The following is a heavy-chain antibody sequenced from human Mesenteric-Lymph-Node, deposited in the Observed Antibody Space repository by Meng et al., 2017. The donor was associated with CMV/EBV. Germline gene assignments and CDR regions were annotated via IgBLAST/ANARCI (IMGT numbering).Heavy chain of an antibody. Sequence: GQVHQGGAGLLKPSETLAVTCAVYGGSFSCYYWNWIRQSPEKGLEWIGEINHSGSTTYNPSFTSRIIISVDTSTNQISLNMSSVTAADTAVYYCARGSSYDILTGYFDYWGQGALVTVSS. CDR2: INHSGST. J-gene: IGHJ4*02. D-gene: IGHD3-9*01. V-gene: IGHV4-34*01. CDR1: GGSFSCYY. CDR3: ARGSSYDILTGYFDY.